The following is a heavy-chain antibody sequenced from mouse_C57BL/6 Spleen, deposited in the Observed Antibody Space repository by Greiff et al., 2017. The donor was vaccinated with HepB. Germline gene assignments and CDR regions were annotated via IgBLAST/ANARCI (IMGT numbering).Heavy chain of an antibody. J-gene: IGHJ2*01. V-gene: IGHV1-69*01. Sequence: QVQLQQPGAELVMPGASVKLSCKASGYTFTSYWMHWVKQRPGQGLEWIGEIDPSDSYTNYNQKFKGKSTLTVDKSSITAYMQLISLTSEDSAVYYCARRGNYHYFDYWGQGTTLTVSS. D-gene: IGHD2-1*01. CDR1: GYTFTSYW. CDR3: ARRGNYHYFDY. CDR2: IDPSDSYT.